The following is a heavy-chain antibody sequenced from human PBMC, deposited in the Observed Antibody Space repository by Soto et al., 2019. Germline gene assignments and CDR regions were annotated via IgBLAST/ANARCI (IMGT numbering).Heavy chain of an antibody. Sequence: GGSLRLSCAASGFTFSSHSIDWVRQAPGKGLEWVSYISGSGATKYYADSVKGRFTISRDNARNSLYLQMSSLSDEDTAMYYCARAIRGFSYVVDYWGQGTLVTSPQ. CDR1: GFTFSSHS. D-gene: IGHD5-18*01. V-gene: IGHV3-48*02. CDR3: ARAIRGFSYVVDY. J-gene: IGHJ4*02. CDR2: ISGSGATK.